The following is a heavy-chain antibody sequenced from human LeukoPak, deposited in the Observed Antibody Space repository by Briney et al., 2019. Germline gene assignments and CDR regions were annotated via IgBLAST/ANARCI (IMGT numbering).Heavy chain of an antibody. CDR1: GGSFSGYY. CDR3: AKNGDRGAYCSGGSCYPYYYYYMDV. V-gene: IGHV3-23*01. D-gene: IGHD2-15*01. Sequence: ETLSLTCAVYGGSFSGYYWSWIRQPPGKGLEWVSAVSSSGGTTYYADSVKGRFTISRDNSKNTLSLQMNSLRAEDTAIYYCAKNGDRGAYCSGGSCYPYYYYYMDVWGKGTTVTISS. CDR2: VSSSGGTT. J-gene: IGHJ6*03.